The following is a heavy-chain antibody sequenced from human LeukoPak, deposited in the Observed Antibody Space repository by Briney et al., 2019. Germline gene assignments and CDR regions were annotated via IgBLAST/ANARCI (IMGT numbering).Heavy chain of an antibody. D-gene: IGHD3-10*01. V-gene: IGHV5-10-1*01. Sequence: RGEPTQISPKGAGCGFTSYWISWVRQLPGKGLEGMGRIDPSDSYINYSPSFQGHVTISADKSIITAYLQWSSLKASDTAMYYCATLTVRGVINHIYWGQGTLVTVSS. J-gene: IGHJ4*02. CDR3: ATLTVRGVINHIY. CDR2: IDPSDSYI. CDR1: GCGFTSYW.